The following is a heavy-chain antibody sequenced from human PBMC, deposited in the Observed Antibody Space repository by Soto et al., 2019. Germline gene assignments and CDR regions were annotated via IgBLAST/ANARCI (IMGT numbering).Heavy chain of an antibody. Sequence: EVQLLESGGGLVQPGGSLRLSCAASGFTFSSYAMSWVRQAPGKGLEWVSAISGSGGSTYYADSVKGRFTISRDNSKNTLYLQMNSLRAEDTAVYYCATSHYGDYGPRVSILFNDAFDIWGQGTMVTVSS. V-gene: IGHV3-23*01. D-gene: IGHD4-17*01. CDR1: GFTFSSYA. J-gene: IGHJ3*02. CDR2: ISGSGGST. CDR3: ATSHYGDYGPRVSILFNDAFDI.